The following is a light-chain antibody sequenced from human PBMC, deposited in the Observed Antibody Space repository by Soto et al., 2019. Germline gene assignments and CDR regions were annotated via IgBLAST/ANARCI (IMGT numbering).Light chain of an antibody. CDR2: GAF. CDR3: QQVGNSPPLT. CDR1: HNIDIRY. V-gene: IGKV3-20*01. Sequence: EIVLTQSPGTLSLSPGERATLSCRASHNIDIRYLAWYQQKPGQAPRPLIYGAFNRATGIPDRVTGSGSGTDFTLSISRLEPEDCAVYYCQQVGNSPPLTFGGGTQVESK. J-gene: IGKJ4*01.